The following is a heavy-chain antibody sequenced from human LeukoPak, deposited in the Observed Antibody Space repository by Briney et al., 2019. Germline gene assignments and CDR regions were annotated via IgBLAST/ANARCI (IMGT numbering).Heavy chain of an antibody. V-gene: IGHV3-23*01. CDR1: GFTFSSYG. J-gene: IGHJ4*02. CDR2: ISGSGGST. D-gene: IGHD6-19*01. CDR3: AKAGDSSGWYYFDY. Sequence: GGSLRLSCAASGFTFSSYGMSWVRQAPGKGLEWVSAISGSGGSTYYADSVKGRFTISRDNSKNTLYLQMNSLRAEDTAVYYCAKAGDSSGWYYFDYWGQGTLVTVSS.